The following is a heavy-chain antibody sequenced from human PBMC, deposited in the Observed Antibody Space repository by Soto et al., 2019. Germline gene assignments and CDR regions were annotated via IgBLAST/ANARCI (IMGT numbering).Heavy chain of an antibody. D-gene: IGHD3-22*01. Sequence: GASVKVSCKVSGYTLTELSMHWVRQAPGKGLEWMGGFDPEDGETIYAQKFQGRVTMTEDTSTDTAYMELSSLRSEDTAVYYCATVPHYDSSGYYYIPRFDPWGQGTLVTVSS. J-gene: IGHJ5*02. V-gene: IGHV1-24*01. CDR1: GYTLTELS. CDR3: ATVPHYDSSGYYYIPRFDP. CDR2: FDPEDGET.